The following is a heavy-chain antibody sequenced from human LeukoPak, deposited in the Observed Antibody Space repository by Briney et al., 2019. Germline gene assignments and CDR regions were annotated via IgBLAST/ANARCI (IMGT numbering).Heavy chain of an antibody. CDR1: GFTVSSNY. V-gene: IGHV3-53*01. CDR3: ASDYYYYGMDV. J-gene: IGHJ6*02. CDR2: IYSGGST. Sequence: GGSLRLSCAASGFTVSSNYMSWVRQAPGKGLEWVSVIYSGGSTYYADSVKGRFTISRDNSKNTLYLQMNSLRAEDTAVYYCASDYYYYGMDVWGQGTTVTVSS.